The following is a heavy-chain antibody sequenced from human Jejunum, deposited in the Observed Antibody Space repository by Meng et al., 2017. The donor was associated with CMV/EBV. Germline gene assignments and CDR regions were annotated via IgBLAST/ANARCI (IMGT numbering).Heavy chain of an antibody. J-gene: IGHJ6*02. CDR2: ITSTAYGGTT. CDR3: TRDPFSYYHYYYGVDV. Sequence: FGDYAMGWVRQAPGKGLEWVGFITSTAYGGTTEYAASVKGRFTISRDDSKRIAYLQMNSLKTEDTGVYYCTRDPFSYYHYYYGVDVWGQGTTVTVSS. D-gene: IGHD3-16*01. CDR1: FGDYA. V-gene: IGHV3-49*04.